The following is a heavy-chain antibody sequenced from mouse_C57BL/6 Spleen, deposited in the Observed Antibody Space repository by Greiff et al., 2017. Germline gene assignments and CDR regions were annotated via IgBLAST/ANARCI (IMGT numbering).Heavy chain of an antibody. V-gene: IGHV5-17*01. Sequence: EVQRVESGGGLVKPGGSLKLSCAASGFTFSDYGMHWVRQAPEKGLEWVAYISSGSSTIYYADTVKGRFTISRDNAKNTLFLQMTSLRSEDTAMYYCASGYDDAMDYWGQGTSVTVSS. CDR3: ASGYDDAMDY. J-gene: IGHJ4*01. CDR2: ISSGSSTI. CDR1: GFTFSDYG. D-gene: IGHD2-2*01.